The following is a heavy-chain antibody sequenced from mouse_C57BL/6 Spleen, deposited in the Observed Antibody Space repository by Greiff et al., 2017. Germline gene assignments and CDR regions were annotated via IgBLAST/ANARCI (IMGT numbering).Heavy chain of an antibody. V-gene: IGHV1-82*01. J-gene: IGHJ4*01. CDR1: GYAFSSSW. Sequence: VQLQQSGPELVKPGASVKISCKASGYAFSSSWMNWVKQRPGKGLEWIGRIYPGDGDTNYNGKFKGKATLTADKSSSTAYMQLSSLTSEDSAVYFCAYYYGSSDDAMDYWGQGTSVTVSS. D-gene: IGHD1-1*01. CDR3: AYYYGSSDDAMDY. CDR2: IYPGDGDT.